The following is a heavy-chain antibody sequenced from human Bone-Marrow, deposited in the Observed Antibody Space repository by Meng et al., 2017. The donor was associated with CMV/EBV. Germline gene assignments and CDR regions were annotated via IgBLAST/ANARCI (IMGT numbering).Heavy chain of an antibody. Sequence: GESLKISCAASGFTFSSYWMSWVRQAPGKGLEWVANIKQDGGEKYYVDSVKGRFTISRDNAKNSLYLQMISLTVEDTAVYYCARDPWCTLWGQGTLVSVSS. J-gene: IGHJ4*02. CDR2: IKQDGGEK. D-gene: IGHD2-8*01. V-gene: IGHV3-7*01. CDR1: GFTFSSYW. CDR3: ARDPWCTL.